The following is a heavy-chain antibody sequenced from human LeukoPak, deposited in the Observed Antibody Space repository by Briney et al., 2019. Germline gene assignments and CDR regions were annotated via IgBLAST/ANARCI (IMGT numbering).Heavy chain of an antibody. J-gene: IGHJ4*02. CDR1: GGSISSSSYY. D-gene: IGHD6-19*01. CDR3: ARLSGANSGWYFDY. CDR2: IYYSGST. Sequence: SETLSLTCTVSGGSISSSSYYWGWIRQPPGKGREWIGSIYYSGSTYYNPSLKSRVTISVDTSKNQFSLKLSSVTAADTAVYYCARLSGANSGWYFDYWGQGTLVTVSS. V-gene: IGHV4-39*01.